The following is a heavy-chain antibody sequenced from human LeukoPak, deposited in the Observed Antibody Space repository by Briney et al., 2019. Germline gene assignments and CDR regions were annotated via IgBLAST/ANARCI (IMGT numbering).Heavy chain of an antibody. CDR1: GSSLSSDYY. V-gene: IGHV4-38-2*02. CDR2: IYTSGST. D-gene: IGHD3-10*01. CDR3: ARETVRSNWFDP. Sequence: SETLSLTCAVSGSSLSSDYYWGWVRQPPGKGLEWIGRIYTSGSTNYNPSLKSRVTMSVDTSKNQSSLKLSSVTAADTAVYYCARETVRSNWFDPWGQGTLVTVSS. J-gene: IGHJ5*02.